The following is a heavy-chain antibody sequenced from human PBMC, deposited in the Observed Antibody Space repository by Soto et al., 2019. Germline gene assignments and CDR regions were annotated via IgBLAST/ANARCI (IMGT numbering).Heavy chain of an antibody. CDR3: ARDPPDFNSGLDS. J-gene: IGHJ4*02. CDR1: GDSVSNNGDT. Sequence: SQTLSLTCAICGDSVSNNGDTGNWIRQPPSRGLEWLGRTYYRSKWNYDYAISVKSRISIIADTSKNQFFLQLNSVTPEDTAVYYCARDPPDFNSGLDSWGQGTLVTVSS. D-gene: IGHD6-19*01. V-gene: IGHV6-1*01. CDR2: TYYRSKWNY.